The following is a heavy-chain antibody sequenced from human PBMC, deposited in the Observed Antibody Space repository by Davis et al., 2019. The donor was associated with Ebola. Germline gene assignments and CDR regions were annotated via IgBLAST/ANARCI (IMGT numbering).Heavy chain of an antibody. CDR3: AKEIVPLSAAMKGFDS. V-gene: IGHV3-30*18. D-gene: IGHD2-2*01. CDR1: GFIFRNYD. Sequence: GGSLRLSCITSGFIFRNYDMHWVRQAPGKGLEWVAVISDDGSDISYGDSVKGRFTISRDNSKNTVSLQMDSLRVEDTAVYFCAKEIVPLSAAMKGFDSWGQGTLVTVSS. J-gene: IGHJ4*02. CDR2: ISDDGSDI.